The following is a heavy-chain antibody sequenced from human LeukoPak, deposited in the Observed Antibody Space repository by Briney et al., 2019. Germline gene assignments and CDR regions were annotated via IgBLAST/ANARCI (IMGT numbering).Heavy chain of an antibody. V-gene: IGHV1-69*13. D-gene: IGHD6-19*01. J-gene: IGHJ3*02. CDR3: ARDRGSGWTDAFDI. Sequence: SVKVSCKASGGTFSSYAISWVRQAPGQGLEWMGGIIPIFGTANYAQKFQGRVTITADESTSTAYMELSSLRSEDTAVYYCARDRGSGWTDAFDIWGQGTMVPVSS. CDR1: GGTFSSYA. CDR2: IIPIFGTA.